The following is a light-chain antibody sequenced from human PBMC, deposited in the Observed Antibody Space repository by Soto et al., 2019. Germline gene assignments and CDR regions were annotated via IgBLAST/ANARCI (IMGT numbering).Light chain of an antibody. Sequence: QPVLTQSPSASASLGASVKLTCTLSSGHSSYAIAWHQQQPEKGPRYLMKLNSDGSHNKGDGIPDRFSGSSSGAERHLTISSLQSEDEADYYCQTWGTAIHDVVFGGGTKVTVL. V-gene: IGLV4-69*01. CDR3: QTWGTAIHDVV. J-gene: IGLJ2*01. CDR2: LNSDGSH. CDR1: SGHSSYA.